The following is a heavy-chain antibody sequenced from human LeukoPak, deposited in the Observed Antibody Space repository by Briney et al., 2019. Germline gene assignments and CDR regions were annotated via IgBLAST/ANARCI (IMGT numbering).Heavy chain of an antibody. D-gene: IGHD3-10*01. CDR1: GYTFTSYD. CDR2: MNPNSGNT. V-gene: IGHV1-8*03. CDR3: ARDLHGSGSYPDY. Sequence: ASVKVSCKASGYTFTSYDINWVRQATGQGLEWMGWMNPNSGNTGYAQKFQGRVTITRNTSISTAYMELSSLRSDDTAVYYCARDLHGSGSYPDYWGQGTLVTVSS. J-gene: IGHJ4*02.